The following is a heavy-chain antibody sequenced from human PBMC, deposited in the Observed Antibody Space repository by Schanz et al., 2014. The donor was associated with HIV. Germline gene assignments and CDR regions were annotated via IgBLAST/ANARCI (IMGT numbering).Heavy chain of an antibody. CDR3: ARDPAFCNSASCRRYWYFDI. Sequence: VQLVESGGCLIQPGESLRLSCVVSGFTFDSYTMNWVRQAPGKGLEWMAVITYDGSNKYYADSVKGRFTISRDNAKNSLFLQMNSLRAEDAAVYYCARDPAFCNSASCRRYWYFDIWGRGTPVTVSS. D-gene: IGHD2-2*01. J-gene: IGHJ2*01. CDR2: ITYDGSNK. V-gene: IGHV3-30*03. CDR1: GFTFDSYT.